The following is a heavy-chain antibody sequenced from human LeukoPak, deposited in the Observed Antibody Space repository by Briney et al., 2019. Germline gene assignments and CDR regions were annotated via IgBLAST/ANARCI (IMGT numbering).Heavy chain of an antibody. CDR1: GGSISSSNYY. CDR2: IYHSGST. CDR3: ARSSGYSSSRGLNWFDP. D-gene: IGHD6-13*01. V-gene: IGHV4-39*01. Sequence: SETLSLTCTVSGGSISSSNYYWGWIRQPPGKGLEWIGSIYHSGSTYQNPSLKSRVTISVDTSKDQFSLKLSPVTAADTAVYYCARSSGYSSSRGLNWFDPWGPGTLVTVSS. J-gene: IGHJ5*02.